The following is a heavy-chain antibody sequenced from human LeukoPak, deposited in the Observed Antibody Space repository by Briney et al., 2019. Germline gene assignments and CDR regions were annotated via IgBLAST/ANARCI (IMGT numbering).Heavy chain of an antibody. CDR2: INPNSGGT. V-gene: IGHV1-2*02. D-gene: IGHD6-13*01. Sequence: ASVKVSCKASGYTFTGYYMHWVRQAPGQGLEWMGWINPNSGGTNYAQKFQGRVTMTRDTSISTAYMELSRLRSDDTAVYYCARGVRVAAAGTVGLSIDYWGQGTLVTVSS. CDR3: ARGVRVAAAGTVGLSIDY. CDR1: GYTFTGYY. J-gene: IGHJ4*02.